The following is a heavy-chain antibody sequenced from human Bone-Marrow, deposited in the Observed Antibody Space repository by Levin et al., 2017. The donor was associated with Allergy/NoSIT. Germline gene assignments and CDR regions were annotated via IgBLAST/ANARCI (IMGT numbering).Heavy chain of an antibody. CDR3: ATFRRVTTYFDY. V-gene: IGHV3-23*01. D-gene: IGHD4-17*01. Sequence: GSLRLSCAASGFTFSSYGMSWVRQAPGKGLEWVSGISGSGSTTYYADSVKGRFTVSRDNYKNTLYLQMNSLRAEDTAVYYCATFRRVTTYFDYWGQGTLVTVSS. J-gene: IGHJ4*02. CDR2: ISGSGSTT. CDR1: GFTFSSYG.